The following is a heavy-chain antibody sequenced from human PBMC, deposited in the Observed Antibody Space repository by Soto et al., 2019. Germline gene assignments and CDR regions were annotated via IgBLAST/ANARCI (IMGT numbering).Heavy chain of an antibody. CDR2: INPNSGGT. V-gene: IGHV1-2*04. CDR3: ARDRPLRGHSYGCRMDYYYGMDV. Sequence: AVKVSCKASGYTFTGYYMHWVRQAPAQGLAWMGWINPNSGGTNYGQKFQGWVTMSRDTSTSTTYMELSRLRIDDTAVYYWARDRPLRGHSYGCRMDYYYGMDVWGQGTTVTVSS. J-gene: IGHJ6*02. CDR1: GYTFTGYY. D-gene: IGHD5-18*01.